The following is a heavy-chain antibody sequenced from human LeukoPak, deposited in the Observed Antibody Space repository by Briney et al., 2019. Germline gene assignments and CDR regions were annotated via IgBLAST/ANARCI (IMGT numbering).Heavy chain of an antibody. D-gene: IGHD3-22*01. CDR2: INPNSGGT. V-gene: IGHV1-2*02. CDR3: ARELDSSGYYPPFDY. CDR1: GYSFTGYY. J-gene: IGHJ4*02. Sequence: ASVKVSCKASGYSFTGYYIHWVRQAPGQGLEWMGWINPNSGGTNYAQKFQGRVTMTRDTSTSTVYMELSSLRSEDTAVYYCARELDSSGYYPPFDYWGQGTLVTVSS.